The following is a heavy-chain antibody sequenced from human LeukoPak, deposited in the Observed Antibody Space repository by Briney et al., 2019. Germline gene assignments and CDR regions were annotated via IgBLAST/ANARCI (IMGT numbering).Heavy chain of an antibody. D-gene: IGHD2-2*02. CDR1: GYTFTSYD. Sequence: ASVKVSCKASGYTFTSYDINWVRQAPGQGLEWMGWMNPNSGNTGYAQKFQGRVTMTRSTSISTAYMELSSLRSEDTAVYYCARMVVVPAAITDYYYYGMDVWGQGTTVTVSS. J-gene: IGHJ6*02. V-gene: IGHV1-8*01. CDR3: ARMVVVPAAITDYYYYGMDV. CDR2: MNPNSGNT.